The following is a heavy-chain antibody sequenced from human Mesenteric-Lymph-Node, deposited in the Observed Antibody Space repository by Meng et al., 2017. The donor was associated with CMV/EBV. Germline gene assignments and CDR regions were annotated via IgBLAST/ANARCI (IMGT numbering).Heavy chain of an antibody. CDR1: RFIFSSYA. CDR2: ISSDGSKT. V-gene: IGHV3-30*04. D-gene: IGHD3-3*01. CDR3: ARGDFWSGYFYGMDV. Sequence: GESLKISCSASRFIFSSYAMHWVRQAPGKGLEWVAVISSDGSKTYDIDSVKGRFTVSRDNAKNSLYLQMNSLRAEDTAVYYCARGDFWSGYFYGMDVWGQGTTVTVSS. J-gene: IGHJ6*02.